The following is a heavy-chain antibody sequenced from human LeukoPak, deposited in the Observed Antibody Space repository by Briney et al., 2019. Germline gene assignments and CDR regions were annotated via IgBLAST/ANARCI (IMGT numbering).Heavy chain of an antibody. D-gene: IGHD6-19*01. V-gene: IGHV4-59*01. CDR2: IYYSGST. CDR3: ARAVGGWYDY. CDR1: GGSINNYY. Sequence: SETLSLTCTVSGGSINNYYWSWIRQPPGKGLEWIGYIYYSGSTNYNPSLKSRVTILVDTSKNQFSLKLISVTAADTAVYYCARAVGGWYDYWGQGTLVTVSS. J-gene: IGHJ4*02.